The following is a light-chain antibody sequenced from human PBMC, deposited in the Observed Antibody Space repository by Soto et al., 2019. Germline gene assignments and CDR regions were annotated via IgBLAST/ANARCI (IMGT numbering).Light chain of an antibody. CDR3: QQYNSFPLT. J-gene: IGKJ4*01. V-gene: IGKV1-5*03. CDR2: KAS. CDR1: QSISSW. Sequence: DIQMTQSPSTLSAFVGDRVTITCRASQSISSWLAWYQQKPGKAPKLLIYKASSLESGVPSRFSGSGSGTEFTLTISSLQPDDFATYFCQQYNSFPLTFGGGTKVEIK.